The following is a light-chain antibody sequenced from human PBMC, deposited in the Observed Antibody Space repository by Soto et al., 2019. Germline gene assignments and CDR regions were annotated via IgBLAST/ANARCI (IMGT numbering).Light chain of an antibody. CDR1: QSVSSSY. CDR3: HQYGSSPLT. J-gene: IGKJ4*01. V-gene: IGKV3-20*01. CDR2: GAS. Sequence: EIVMTQSPATLSVSPGERATLSCRASQSVSSSYLAWYQQKPGQAPRLLIYGASSRATGIPDRFSGSGSGTDFTLTISRLEPEDFAVFYCHQYGSSPLTFGGGTKVDIK.